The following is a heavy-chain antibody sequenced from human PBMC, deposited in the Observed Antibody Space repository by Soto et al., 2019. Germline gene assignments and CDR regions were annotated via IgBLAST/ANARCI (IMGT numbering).Heavy chain of an antibody. CDR2: INAGNGNT. Sequence: ASVKVSCKASGYTFTSYAMHWVRQAPGQRLEWMGWINAGNGNTKYSQKFQGRVTITRDTSASTAYMELSSLRSEDTAVYYCARGERIDGSYTYFDYCGQGYLVTVSA. V-gene: IGHV1-3*01. D-gene: IGHD1-26*01. CDR3: ARGERIDGSYTYFDY. J-gene: IGHJ4*02. CDR1: GYTFTSYA.